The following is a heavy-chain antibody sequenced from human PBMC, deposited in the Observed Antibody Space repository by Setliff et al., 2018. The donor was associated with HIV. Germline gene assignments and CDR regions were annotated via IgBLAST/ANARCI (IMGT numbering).Heavy chain of an antibody. Sequence: SVKVSCKASGGTFSSHAISWVRQAPGQGLDWMGGIIPVFGTTNYAQKFQGRVTITADESTSTAYMELSSLRSEDTAVYYCARGDHEEGREPLDHWGQGTLVTVSS. J-gene: IGHJ4*02. CDR2: IIPVFGTT. D-gene: IGHD3-16*01. CDR3: ARGDHEEGREPLDH. CDR1: GGTFSSHA. V-gene: IGHV1-69*13.